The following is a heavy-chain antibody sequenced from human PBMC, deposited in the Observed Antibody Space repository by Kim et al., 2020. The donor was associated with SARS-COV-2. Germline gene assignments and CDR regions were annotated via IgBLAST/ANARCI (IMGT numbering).Heavy chain of an antibody. J-gene: IGHJ6*02. CDR1: GYPFPNYC. Sequence: GESLKISCEGSGYPFPNYCIGWVRQMPGKGLEWMGIIYPRESDTTYSPSFQGQVTISADNLISTAYLQWRSLKASDTAIYYCARLPFSGTEVIRHYYFGMDVWGQGTTVIVSS. CDR3: ARLPFSGTEVIRHYYFGMDV. D-gene: IGHD6-6*01. CDR2: IYPRESDT. V-gene: IGHV5-51*01.